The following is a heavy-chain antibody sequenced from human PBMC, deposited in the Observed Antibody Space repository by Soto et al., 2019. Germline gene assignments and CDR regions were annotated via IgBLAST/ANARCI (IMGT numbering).Heavy chain of an antibody. V-gene: IGHV3-11*01. J-gene: IGHJ2*01. Sequence: QVQLVESGGGLVKTGGSRRLSCAASGFTFSDYYMSWIRQAPGKGLEWLAFISSSGTTMEYADSVKGRFSISRDNANNSVFLQMSSLRADDTAVYFCARGNWYFDLWGRGTLVTVSS. CDR1: GFTFSDYY. CDR3: ARGNWYFDL. CDR2: ISSSGTTM.